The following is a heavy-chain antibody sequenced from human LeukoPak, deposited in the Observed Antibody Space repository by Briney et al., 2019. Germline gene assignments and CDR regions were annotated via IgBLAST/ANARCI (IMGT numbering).Heavy chain of an antibody. CDR2: IYYSGST. Sequence: SETLSLTCTVSGGSISSYYWSWIRQPPGKGLEWIGYIYYSGSTNYNPSLKSRVTISVDTSKNQFSLKLSSVTAADTAVYYCARDGSYYYDSSGYYEEARAFDIWGQGTMVTVSS. CDR1: GGSISSYY. J-gene: IGHJ3*02. D-gene: IGHD3-22*01. V-gene: IGHV4-59*01. CDR3: ARDGSYYYDSSGYYEEARAFDI.